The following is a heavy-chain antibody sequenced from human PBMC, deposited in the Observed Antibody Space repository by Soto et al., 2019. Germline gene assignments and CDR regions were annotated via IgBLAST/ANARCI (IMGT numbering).Heavy chain of an antibody. CDR3: ARPETNYDILTGYKENWFDP. V-gene: IGHV4-39*01. CDR2: IYYSGST. D-gene: IGHD3-9*01. J-gene: IGHJ5*02. CDR1: GGSISSSSYY. Sequence: SETLSLTCAVSGGSISSSSYYWGWIRQPPGKGLEWIGSIYYSGSTHYNPSLKSRVTISVDTSKNQFSLKLSSVTAADTAVYYCARPETNYDILTGYKENWFDPWGQGTLVTVYS.